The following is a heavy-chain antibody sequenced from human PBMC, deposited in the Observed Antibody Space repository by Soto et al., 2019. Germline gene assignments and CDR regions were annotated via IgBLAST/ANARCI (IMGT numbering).Heavy chain of an antibody. CDR1: GFTFRSFT. Sequence: PGGSLRLSCAASGFTFRSFTMNWVRQAPGKGLEWVSTISSNSAYIYYTDALRGRFTISRDNAKNSLHLQMNSLGAEDTAVCYCTRDASRDSSARGWFDPWGPGTLVTVSS. J-gene: IGHJ5*02. V-gene: IGHV3-21*01. CDR2: ISSNSAYI. D-gene: IGHD6-13*01. CDR3: TRDASRDSSARGWFDP.